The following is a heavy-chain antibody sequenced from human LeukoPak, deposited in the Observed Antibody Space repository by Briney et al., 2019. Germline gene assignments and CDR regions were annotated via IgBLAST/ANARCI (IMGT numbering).Heavy chain of an antibody. Sequence: SETLPLTCTVSGGSSSSHYWSWIRQRPGKGLEWIGYIYYSGSTNYNPSLKSRVTISVDTSKNQFSLKLSSVTAADTAVYYCATCGYSGYDCYYYMDVWGKGTTVTVSS. J-gene: IGHJ6*03. CDR2: IYYSGST. V-gene: IGHV4-59*11. D-gene: IGHD5-12*01. CDR3: ATCGYSGYDCYYYMDV. CDR1: GGSSSSHY.